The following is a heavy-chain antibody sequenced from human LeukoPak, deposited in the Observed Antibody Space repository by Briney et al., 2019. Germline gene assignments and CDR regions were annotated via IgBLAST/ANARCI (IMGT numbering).Heavy chain of an antibody. J-gene: IGHJ4*02. CDR3: AREGYCSGGSCYFFDY. CDR1: GYTFTSYY. CDR2: INPSGGST. Sequence: ASVKVSCKASGYTFTSYYMHWVRQAPGQGLEWMGIINPSGGSTSYAQKSQGRVTMTRDTSTSTVYMELSSLRSEDTAVYYCAREGYCSGGSCYFFDYWGQGTLVTVSS. V-gene: IGHV1-46*01. D-gene: IGHD2-15*01.